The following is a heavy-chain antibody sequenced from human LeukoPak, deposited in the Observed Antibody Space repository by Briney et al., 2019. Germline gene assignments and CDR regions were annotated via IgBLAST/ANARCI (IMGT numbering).Heavy chain of an antibody. CDR3: ARSEPCYYYGMDV. Sequence: SETLSLTCAVSGGSISSGGYSWGWVRQPPGKGLGWIGYIYHSGSTYYNPSLKSRVTISVDRSKNQFSLKLSSVTAADTAVYYCARSEPCYYYGMDVWGQGTTVTVSS. J-gene: IGHJ6*02. CDR2: IYHSGST. V-gene: IGHV4-30-2*01. D-gene: IGHD1-14*01. CDR1: GGSISSGGYS.